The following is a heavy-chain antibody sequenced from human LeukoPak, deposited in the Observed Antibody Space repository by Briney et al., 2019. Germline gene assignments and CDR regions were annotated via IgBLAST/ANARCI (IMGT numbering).Heavy chain of an antibody. CDR2: INHSGST. CDR1: GGSFSGYY. J-gene: IGHJ4*02. Sequence: SEALSLTCAVYGGSFSGYYWSWIRQPPGKGLEWIGEINHSGSTNYNPSLKSRVTISVDTSKNQFSLKLSSVTAADTAVYYCARAGSGGTTFYYFDCWGQGTLVTVSS. D-gene: IGHD1-1*01. CDR3: ARAGSGGTTFYYFDC. V-gene: IGHV4-34*01.